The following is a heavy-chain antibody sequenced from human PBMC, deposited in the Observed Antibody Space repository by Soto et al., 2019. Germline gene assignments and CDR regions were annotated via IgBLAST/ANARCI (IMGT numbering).Heavy chain of an antibody. J-gene: IGHJ3*02. CDR3: AKGVGAIPIIVVVVAATQYAFDI. V-gene: IGHV3-23*01. CDR2: ISGSGGST. D-gene: IGHD2-15*01. CDR1: GFTFSSYA. Sequence: GGSLRLSCAASGFTFSSYAMSWVRQAPGKGLEWVSAISGSGGSTYYADSVKGRFTISRDNSKNTLYLQMNSLRAEDTAVYYWAKGVGAIPIIVVVVAATQYAFDIWGQGTMVTVSS.